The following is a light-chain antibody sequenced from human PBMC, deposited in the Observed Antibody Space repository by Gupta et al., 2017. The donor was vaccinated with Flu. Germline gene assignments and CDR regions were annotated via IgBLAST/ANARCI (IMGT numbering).Light chain of an antibody. V-gene: IGKV1-8*01. CDR1: QGISSY. Sequence: ANRMTQPPSSFSASTGDRVTITCRASQGISSYLAWYQQKPGKAPKLLIYAASTLQSGVPSRFSGSGSGTDFTLTISCLQSEDFATYYCQQYYSYPQLTFGGGTKVEIK. CDR3: QQYYSYPQLT. J-gene: IGKJ4*01. CDR2: AAS.